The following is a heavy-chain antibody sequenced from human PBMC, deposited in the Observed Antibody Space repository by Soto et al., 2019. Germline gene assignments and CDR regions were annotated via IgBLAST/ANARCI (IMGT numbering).Heavy chain of an antibody. Sequence: SETLSLTCAASGYSISSSNWWGWMRRPPGKGRVGRGDIYYSGSPYYNPSLKSRVTMSVDTSKNHFSLKLSSVTAVDTAVYYCARRAYYDSSGFQDAFDIWGQGTMVTVSS. CDR2: IYYSGSP. V-gene: IGHV4-28*01. CDR3: ARRAYYDSSGFQDAFDI. J-gene: IGHJ3*02. CDR1: GYSISSSNW. D-gene: IGHD3-22*01.